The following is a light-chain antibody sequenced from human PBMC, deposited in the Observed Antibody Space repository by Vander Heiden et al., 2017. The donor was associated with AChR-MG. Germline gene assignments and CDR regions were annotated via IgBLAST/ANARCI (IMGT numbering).Light chain of an antibody. V-gene: IGLV2-14*01. J-gene: IGLJ2*01. CDR1: SSDVGGYNY. CDR2: DVS. Sequence: QSALTQPASVSGSPGQSITISCTGTSSDVGGYNYVSWYQQHRGKAPKLMIYDVSKRPSGVSSRFSGSKSGNTASLTISGLQAEDEADYYCSSYTSSSTLVFGGGTKLTVL. CDR3: SSYTSSSTLV.